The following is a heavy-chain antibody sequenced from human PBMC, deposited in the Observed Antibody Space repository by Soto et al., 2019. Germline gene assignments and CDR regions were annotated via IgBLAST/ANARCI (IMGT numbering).Heavy chain of an antibody. CDR2: IYHSGST. V-gene: IGHV4-30-2*01. Sequence: QLQLQESDSGLVKPSQTLSLTCAVSGGSISSGGYSWIWIRQPPGKGLEWIGYIYHSGSTYYSPSLKSRVTISVDRSKNQFSLKLSSVTAADTAVYYCASRPSGSGFDPWGQGTLVTVSS. CDR3: ASRPSGSGFDP. CDR1: GGSISSGGYS. J-gene: IGHJ5*02. D-gene: IGHD1-26*01.